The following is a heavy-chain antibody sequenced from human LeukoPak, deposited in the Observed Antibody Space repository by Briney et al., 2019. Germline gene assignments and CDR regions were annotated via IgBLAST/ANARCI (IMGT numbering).Heavy chain of an antibody. V-gene: IGHV3-74*01. J-gene: IGHJ1*01. CDR1: GFTLSSYW. Sequence: GGSLRLSCAASGFTLSSYWMHWVRQAPGKGLVWVSRIKSDGRTNYADSVKGRFTISRDNAKNSVSLQMNSLRAEDTGVYYCARAPSEIGGYYPEYFRHWGQGTLVIVSS. CDR3: ARAPSEIGGYYPEYFRH. D-gene: IGHD3-22*01. CDR2: IKSDGRT.